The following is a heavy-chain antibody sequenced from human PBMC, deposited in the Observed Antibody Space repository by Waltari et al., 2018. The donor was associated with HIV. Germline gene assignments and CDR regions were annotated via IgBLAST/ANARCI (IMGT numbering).Heavy chain of an antibody. D-gene: IGHD5-12*01. CDR2: ISYDGSNK. CDR1: GFTFSSYA. CDR3: ARGGGYSSSYYFDY. V-gene: IGHV3-30-3*01. J-gene: IGHJ4*02. Sequence: QVQLVESGGGVVQPGRSLRLSCAASGFTFSSYAMHWVRQAPGKGLEWGAIISYDGSNKYYADSVKGRFTISRDNSKNTRYLQMNSLRAEDTAVYYCARGGGYSSSYYFDYWGQGTLVTVSS.